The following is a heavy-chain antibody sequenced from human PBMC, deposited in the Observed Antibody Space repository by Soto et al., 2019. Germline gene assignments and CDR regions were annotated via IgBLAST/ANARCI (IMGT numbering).Heavy chain of an antibody. CDR1: GGSISSYY. Sequence: SETLSLTCTVSGGSISSYYWIWIRQPPGKGLEWIGYIYYSGSTNYNPSLKSRVTISVDTSKNQFSLKLSSVTAADTAVYYCARGGGGGYYNPSNWFDPWGQGTLVTVSS. J-gene: IGHJ5*02. D-gene: IGHD3-9*01. CDR2: IYYSGST. V-gene: IGHV4-59*01. CDR3: ARGGGGGYYNPSNWFDP.